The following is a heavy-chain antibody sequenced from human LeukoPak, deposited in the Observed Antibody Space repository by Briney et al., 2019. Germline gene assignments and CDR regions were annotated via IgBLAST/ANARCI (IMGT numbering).Heavy chain of an antibody. D-gene: IGHD6-25*01. Sequence: GGSLRLSCAASGFTFSSYAMSWVRQAPGEGLEWVSAINDRGGATYYADSVKGRCTISRDNSKNTLYLQMNSLRAGDTAVYYCARSGYGVRSAGVKAFDIWGQGTMVTVSS. V-gene: IGHV3-23*01. CDR3: ARSGYGVRSAGVKAFDI. CDR2: INDRGGAT. CDR1: GFTFSSYA. J-gene: IGHJ3*02.